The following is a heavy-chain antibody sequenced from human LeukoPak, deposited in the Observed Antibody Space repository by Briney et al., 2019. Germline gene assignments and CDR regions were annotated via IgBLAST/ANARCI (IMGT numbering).Heavy chain of an antibody. CDR3: ARVPSNEWLRDAFDI. Sequence: SQTLSLTCTVSGGSIGSYYWSWIRQHPGKGLEWIGYIYYSGSTYYNPSLKSRVTMSVDTSKNQFSLKLSSVTAADAAVYYCARVPSNEWLRDAFDIWGQGTMVTVSS. V-gene: IGHV4-31*03. CDR2: IYYSGST. D-gene: IGHD5-12*01. CDR1: GGSIGSYY. J-gene: IGHJ3*02.